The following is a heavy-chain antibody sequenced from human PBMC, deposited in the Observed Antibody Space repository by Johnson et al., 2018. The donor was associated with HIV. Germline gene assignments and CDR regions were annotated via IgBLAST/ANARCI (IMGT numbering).Heavy chain of an antibody. V-gene: IGHV3-30*03. J-gene: IGHJ3*02. D-gene: IGHD1-26*01. CDR1: GFTFSNAW. Sequence: VQLVESGGGLVKPGGSLRLPCAASGFTFSNAWMTWVHQAPGRGLEWVAVISYDGSNKYYTDSVKGRFTISRDNSKNTLYLQMNSLRAEDTAVYYCAREWEAAFDIWGQGTMVTVSS. CDR2: ISYDGSNK. CDR3: AREWEAAFDI.